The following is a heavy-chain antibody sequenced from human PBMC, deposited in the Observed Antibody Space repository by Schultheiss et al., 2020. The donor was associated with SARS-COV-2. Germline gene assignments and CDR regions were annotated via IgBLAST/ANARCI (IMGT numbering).Heavy chain of an antibody. CDR1: GFTFDDYG. D-gene: IGHD1-26*01. CDR2: ISSSSSYI. J-gene: IGHJ4*02. Sequence: GGSLRLSCAASGFTFDDYGMSWVRQAPGKGLEWVSSISSSSSYIYYADSVKGRFTISRDNAKNSLYLQMNSLRAEDTAVYYCARDLAVSGSSPVDYWGQGTLVTVS. V-gene: IGHV3-21*01. CDR3: ARDLAVSGSSPVDY.